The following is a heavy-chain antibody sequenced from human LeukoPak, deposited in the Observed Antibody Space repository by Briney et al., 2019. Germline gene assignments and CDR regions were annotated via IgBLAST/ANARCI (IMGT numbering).Heavy chain of an antibody. Sequence: ASVKVSCKASGYGFHSYGITWMRQAPGHGLEWMGWISGHDDRTEYAQKFQGRVTMSTDKSTSTASMELRRLTYDDTGVYYCARDGGRLQTPESPINDYWGQGTLVTVSS. CDR1: GYGFHSYG. D-gene: IGHD1-14*01. CDR2: ISGHDDRT. CDR3: ARDGGRLQTPESPINDY. J-gene: IGHJ4*02. V-gene: IGHV1-18*01.